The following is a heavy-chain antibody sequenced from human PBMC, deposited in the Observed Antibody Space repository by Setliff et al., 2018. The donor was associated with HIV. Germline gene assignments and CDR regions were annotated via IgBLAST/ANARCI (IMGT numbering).Heavy chain of an antibody. CDR1: GFTFISSA. Sequence: GASVKVSCKASGFTFISSAMQWVRQARGQRLEWIGWIVAGSGNTNYAQKFQERVSITRDMSTSSAYMELSNLRSEDTAVYYCAADLIMAGRLDYYYMDVWGKGTTVTVSS. V-gene: IGHV1-58*02. CDR2: IVAGSGNT. CDR3: AADLIMAGRLDYYYMDV. J-gene: IGHJ6*03. D-gene: IGHD3-16*01.